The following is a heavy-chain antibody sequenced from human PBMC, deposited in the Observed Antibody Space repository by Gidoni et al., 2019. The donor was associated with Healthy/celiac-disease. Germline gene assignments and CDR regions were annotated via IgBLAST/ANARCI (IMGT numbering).Heavy chain of an antibody. CDR2: ISGGGGST. D-gene: IGHD2-15*01. Sequence: EVQLLDSGVGLVQPGGSLILACAASGSTFRSYAMSWVRQAPGKGLEWVSAISGGGGSTYYADSVKGRFTISRDNSKNTLYLQMNSLRAEDTAVYYCANACSGGSCLRLYYYYGMDVWGQGTTVTVSS. V-gene: IGHV3-23*01. CDR1: GSTFRSYA. CDR3: ANACSGGSCLRLYYYYGMDV. J-gene: IGHJ6*02.